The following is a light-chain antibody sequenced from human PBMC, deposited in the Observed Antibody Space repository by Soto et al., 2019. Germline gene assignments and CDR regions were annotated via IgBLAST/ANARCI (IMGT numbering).Light chain of an antibody. CDR3: QHYSGDRAT. V-gene: IGKV1-5*03. CDR1: QSINKW. CDR2: EVS. Sequence: DILLTQSPSTLSASVGDRVTISCRANQSINKWLAWYQHKPGKAPNLLIYEVSTLHSGVPSRFSGSGSGTEFTLTISSLRPDDFATYYCQHYSGDRATFGQGIKVEI. J-gene: IGKJ1*01.